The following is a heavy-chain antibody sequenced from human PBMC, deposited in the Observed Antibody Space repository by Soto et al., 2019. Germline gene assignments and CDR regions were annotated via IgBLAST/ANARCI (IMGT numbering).Heavy chain of an antibody. J-gene: IGHJ4*02. Sequence: GASVKVSCKASGYTFTNYAMHWVRQATGQGLEWMGWMNPNSGNTGYAQKFQGRVTMTRNTSINTAYMELSSLRSEDTAVYYCAKDFGGYYDRLGPPHYWGQGTLVTVSS. CDR3: AKDFGGYYDRLGPPHY. V-gene: IGHV1-8*02. CDR2: MNPNSGNT. CDR1: GYTFTNYA. D-gene: IGHD3-22*01.